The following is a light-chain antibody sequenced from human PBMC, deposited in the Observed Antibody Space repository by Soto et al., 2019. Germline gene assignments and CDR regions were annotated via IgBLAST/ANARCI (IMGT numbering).Light chain of an antibody. V-gene: IGLV1-40*01. CDR3: QCYDTSLSGSV. CDR1: SSNIGAGYD. CDR2: GSS. Sequence: QSVLTQPPSVSGAPGQRVTISCTGSSSNIGAGYDVHWYQQLPRAAPKLLIYGSSNRPSGVPDRFSGSKSGTSASLAITGLQAEDEADYYCQCYDTSLSGSVFGGGTQLTVL. J-gene: IGLJ3*02.